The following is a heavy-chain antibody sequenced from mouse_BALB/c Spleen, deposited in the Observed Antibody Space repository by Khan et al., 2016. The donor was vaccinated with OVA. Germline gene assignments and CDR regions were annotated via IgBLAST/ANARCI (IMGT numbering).Heavy chain of an antibody. V-gene: IGHV5-17*02. CDR2: ISSGSATI. Sequence: EVELVESGGGLVQPGGSGKLSCAASGFTFSNFGMHWVRQAPEKGLEWVAYISSGSATIYYADTVKGRFTISRDNPKNTLFLQMTSLRSEDTAIYYCASSLITTWDFDVWGAGTTVTVSS. J-gene: IGHJ1*01. CDR1: GFTFSNFG. CDR3: ASSLITTWDFDV. D-gene: IGHD1-1*01.